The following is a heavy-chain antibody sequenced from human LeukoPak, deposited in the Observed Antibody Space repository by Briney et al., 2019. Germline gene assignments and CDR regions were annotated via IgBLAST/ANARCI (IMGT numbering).Heavy chain of an antibody. J-gene: IGHJ4*02. CDR3: ARGFPGIAAAGTGDY. CDR1: GGTFSSYA. D-gene: IGHD6-13*01. Sequence: GSSVKVSCKASGGTFSSYAISWVRQAPGQGLEWMGRIIPILGIANYAQKFQGRVTITADKSTSTAYMELSSLRSEDTAVYYCARGFPGIAAAGTGDYSGQGTLVTVSS. V-gene: IGHV1-69*04. CDR2: IIPILGIA.